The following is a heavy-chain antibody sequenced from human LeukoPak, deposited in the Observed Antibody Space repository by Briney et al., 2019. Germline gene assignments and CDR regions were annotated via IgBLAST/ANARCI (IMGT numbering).Heavy chain of an antibody. D-gene: IGHD6-19*01. Sequence: PSETLSLTCAVYGGSFSGYYWSWIRQPPGKGLEWIGEINHSGSTNYNPSLKSRVTISVDTSKNQFSLKLSSVTAADTAVYYCARESVRSSGWYGYWGQGTLVTVSS. CDR1: GGSFSGYY. J-gene: IGHJ4*02. CDR3: ARESVRSSGWYGY. V-gene: IGHV4-34*01. CDR2: INHSGST.